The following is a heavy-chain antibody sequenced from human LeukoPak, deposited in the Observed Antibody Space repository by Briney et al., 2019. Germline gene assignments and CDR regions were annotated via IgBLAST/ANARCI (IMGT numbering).Heavy chain of an antibody. J-gene: IGHJ4*02. D-gene: IGHD6-25*01. CDR2: IKEDGRET. V-gene: IGHV3-7*01. Sequence: GGSLRLSCAASGFTFSDYWMSWVRQAPGKGPEWVANIKEDGRETYYLDSVEGRFTISRDNAKNSLELQMNSLRVEDTALYYCAKAQNFRLSAFFDFWGQGTLVTVSS. CDR1: GFTFSDYW. CDR3: AKAQNFRLSAFFDF.